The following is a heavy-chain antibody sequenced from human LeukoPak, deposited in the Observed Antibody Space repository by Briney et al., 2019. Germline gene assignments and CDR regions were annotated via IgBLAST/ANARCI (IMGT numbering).Heavy chain of an antibody. CDR1: GGSISGYY. CDR2: IFSSGST. J-gene: IGHJ4*02. CDR3: ARDLGLSLDY. V-gene: IGHV4-4*07. Sequence: SDTLSLTCTVSGGSISGYYWSWIRQPAGQGLECIGRIFSSGSTNYNPSLKGRVTMSVDTSKNQFSLRLSSVTAADTAVYYCARDLGLSLDYWGQGILVTVSS. D-gene: IGHD3-16*01.